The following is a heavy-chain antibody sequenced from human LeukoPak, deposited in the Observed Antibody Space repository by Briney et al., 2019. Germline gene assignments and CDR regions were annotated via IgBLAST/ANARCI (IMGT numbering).Heavy chain of an antibody. CDR1: GGSFSGYY. V-gene: IGHV4-34*01. CDR2: INHSGST. Sequence: SETLSLTCAVYGGSFSGYYWSWIRQPPGEGLEWIGEINHSGSTNYNPSLKSRVTISVDTSKNQFSLKLSSVTAADTAVYYCARGRKHDYWGQGTLVTVSS. CDR3: ARGRKHDY. J-gene: IGHJ4*02.